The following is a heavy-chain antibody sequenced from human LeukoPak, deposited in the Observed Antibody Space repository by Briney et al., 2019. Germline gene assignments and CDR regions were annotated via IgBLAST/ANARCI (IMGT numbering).Heavy chain of an antibody. D-gene: IGHD4-17*01. Sequence: PGGSLRLSCATSGFTFRSSEMNWVRQAPGKGLEWVSYISGTGNTIYYTDSVKGRFTISRDNAKNSLYLQMNSLRPEDTAVYYCARDSYNGDYVPGYFQHWGQGTLVTVSS. CDR3: ARDSYNGDYVPGYFQH. V-gene: IGHV3-48*03. CDR1: GFTFRSSE. J-gene: IGHJ1*01. CDR2: ISGTGNTI.